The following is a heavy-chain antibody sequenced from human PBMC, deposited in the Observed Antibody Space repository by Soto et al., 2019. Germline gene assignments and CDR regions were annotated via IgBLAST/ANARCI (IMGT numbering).Heavy chain of an antibody. CDR2: INAANGDT. Sequence: GASVKASCKASGYTFTSYGIHWVRQAPGQRLEWMGWINAANGDTKYSPKLQGRVTITRDTSASTAYMELSSLRSEDTAVYYCVRRHVSATGIDWFDPWGQGTLVTVSS. J-gene: IGHJ5*02. CDR3: VRRHVSATGIDWFDP. V-gene: IGHV1-3*01. D-gene: IGHD6-13*01. CDR1: GYTFTSYG.